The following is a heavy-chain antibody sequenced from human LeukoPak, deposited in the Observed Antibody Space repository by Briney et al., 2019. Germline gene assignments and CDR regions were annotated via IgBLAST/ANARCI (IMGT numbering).Heavy chain of an antibody. Sequence: PSETLPLTCTVSGGSISSSNYYWGWIRQPPGKGLEWIGTIYYSGTTYYNPSLKSRVTISVDTSTNQFSLKVSSVTAADTAVYYCARRNGSGPVYYFDYWGQGTLVTVSS. V-gene: IGHV4-39*01. CDR1: GGSISSSNYY. J-gene: IGHJ4*02. CDR3: ARRNGSGPVYYFDY. D-gene: IGHD3-10*01. CDR2: IYYSGTT.